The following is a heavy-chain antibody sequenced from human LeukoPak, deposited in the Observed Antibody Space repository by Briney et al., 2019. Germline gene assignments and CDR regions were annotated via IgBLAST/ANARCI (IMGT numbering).Heavy chain of an antibody. CDR1: GFTFSNYA. CDR2: ISGSSTYI. D-gene: IGHD1-1*01. J-gene: IGHJ4*02. Sequence: GGSLRLSCAASGFTFSNYAMNWVRQAPGKGLEWVSSISGSSTYIYYADSVKGRFTISRDNAKNSLYLQMNSLRAEDTAVYYCARDDFNDVGYFDYWGQGTQVTVSS. V-gene: IGHV3-21*01. CDR3: ARDDFNDVGYFDY.